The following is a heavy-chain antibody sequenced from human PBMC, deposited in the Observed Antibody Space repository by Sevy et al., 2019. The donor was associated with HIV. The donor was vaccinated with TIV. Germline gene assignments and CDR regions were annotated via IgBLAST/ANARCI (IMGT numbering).Heavy chain of an antibody. J-gene: IGHJ4*02. V-gene: IGHV1-18*01. D-gene: IGHD2-15*01. CDR3: ARDESFSLFVVDLDY. CDR2: ISGYNGNT. Sequence: ASVKVSCKTSGYTFTNYGVTWVRQAPGQGLEWMGWISGYNGNTKYAEKLQNRVTMTTATSTITAYMELRSLRHEDTAVYYCARDESFSLFVVDLDYWGQGTLVTVSS. CDR1: GYTFTNYG.